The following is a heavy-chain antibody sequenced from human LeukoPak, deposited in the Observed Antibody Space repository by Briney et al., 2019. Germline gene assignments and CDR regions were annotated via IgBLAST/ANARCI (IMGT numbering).Heavy chain of an antibody. D-gene: IGHD6-19*01. J-gene: IGHJ6*02. CDR3: ARAYVAVAGTYTVDV. Sequence: GASVKVSCKASGYTFTSYDINWVRQATGQGLEWMGWISAYNGNTNYAQKLQGRVTMTTDTSTSTAYMELRSLRSDDTAVYYCARAYVAVAGTYTVDVWGQGTTVTVSS. V-gene: IGHV1-18*01. CDR2: ISAYNGNT. CDR1: GYTFTSYD.